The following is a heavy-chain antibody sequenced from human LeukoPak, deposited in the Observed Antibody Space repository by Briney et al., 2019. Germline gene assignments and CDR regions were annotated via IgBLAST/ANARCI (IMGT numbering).Heavy chain of an antibody. CDR2: ISGSGGST. Sequence: GRSLRLSCAASGFTFSGYAMNWVRQAPGKGLEWVSAISGSGGSTYYADSVKGRFTISRDNSKNTLYLQMNSLRAEDTAVYYCEGGYCSSTSCYQSPWGQGTLVTVSS. D-gene: IGHD2-2*01. V-gene: IGHV3-23*01. J-gene: IGHJ5*02. CDR3: EGGYCSSTSCYQSP. CDR1: GFTFSGYA.